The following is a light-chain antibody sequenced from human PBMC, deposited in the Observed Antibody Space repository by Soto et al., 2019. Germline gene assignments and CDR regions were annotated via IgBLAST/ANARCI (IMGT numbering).Light chain of an antibody. J-gene: IGKJ4*01. Sequence: EFVLTQSPGTLSLSPGERATLSCRASQTVRNNYLAWYQQKPGQAPRLLIADASSRATGIPDRFSGGGSGTDFTLTISRLEHEDFAVYYCQQFSSSPLTFGGGTKVDI. CDR2: DAS. V-gene: IGKV3-20*01. CDR3: QQFSSSPLT. CDR1: QTVRNNY.